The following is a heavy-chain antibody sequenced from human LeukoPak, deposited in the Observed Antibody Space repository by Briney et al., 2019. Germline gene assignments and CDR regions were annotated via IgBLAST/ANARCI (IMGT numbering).Heavy chain of an antibody. V-gene: IGHV3-9*01. J-gene: IGHJ4*02. D-gene: IGHD1-26*01. CDR1: GFSFNEYA. Sequence: GRSLRLSCAASGFSFNEYAIHWVRQAPGKGLEWVAGISWNSASIGYADSVKGRFTISRDNAKNSLYLQMNSLRAEDTALYYCAKDIGVGATIFDYWGQGTLVTVSS. CDR3: AKDIGVGATIFDY. CDR2: ISWNSASI.